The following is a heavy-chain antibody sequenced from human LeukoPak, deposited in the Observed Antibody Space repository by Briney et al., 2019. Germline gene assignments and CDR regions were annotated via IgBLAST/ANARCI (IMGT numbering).Heavy chain of an antibody. CDR1: GGTFSSYA. V-gene: IGHV1-69*04. J-gene: IGHJ6*02. CDR3: ASMVRGYYYYGMDV. CDR2: IIPIFGIA. D-gene: IGHD3-10*01. Sequence: SVEVSCKASGGTFSSYAISWVRQAPGQGLEWMGRIIPIFGIANYAQKFQGRVTITADKSTSTAYMELGSLRSEDTAVYYCASMVRGYYYYGMDVRGQGTTVTVSS.